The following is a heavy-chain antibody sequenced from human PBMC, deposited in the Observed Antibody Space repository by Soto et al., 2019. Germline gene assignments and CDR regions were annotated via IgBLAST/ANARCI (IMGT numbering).Heavy chain of an antibody. J-gene: IGHJ4*02. CDR2: ISGSGVTT. Sequence: GGSLRLSCAASGFTFSSYAMRWVRQAPGKGLEWVSAISGSGVTTFYADFVKGRFTVSRDNSKNTLYLQMNSLRAEDTAVYYCAKEMRVPSAGLFDYWGQGTLVTVSS. D-gene: IGHD6-13*01. CDR1: GFTFSSYA. V-gene: IGHV3-23*01. CDR3: AKEMRVPSAGLFDY.